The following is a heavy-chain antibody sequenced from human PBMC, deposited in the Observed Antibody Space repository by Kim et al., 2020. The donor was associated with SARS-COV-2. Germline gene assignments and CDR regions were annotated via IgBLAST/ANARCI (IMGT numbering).Heavy chain of an antibody. Sequence: STTNHAASVQGRFTISRDSAKTPLLLQMNSLRVDDTAVYYCSKDTFGPEDSWGQGILVTVSS. J-gene: IGHJ5*01. D-gene: IGHD3-3*01. V-gene: IGHV3-74*01. CDR3: SKDTFGPEDS. CDR2: STT.